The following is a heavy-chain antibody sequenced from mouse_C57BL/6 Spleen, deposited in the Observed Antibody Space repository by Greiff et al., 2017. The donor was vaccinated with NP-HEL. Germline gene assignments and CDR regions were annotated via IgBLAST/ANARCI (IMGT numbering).Heavy chain of an antibody. V-gene: IGHV1-7*01. J-gene: IGHJ1*03. CDR3: ARWDDAHWYFDV. D-gene: IGHD2-3*01. CDR1: GYTFTSYW. CDR2: INPSSGYT. Sequence: QVHVKQSGAELAKPGASVKLSCKASGYTFTSYWMHWVKQRPGQGLEWIGYINPSSGYTKYNQKFKDKATLTADKSSSTAYMQLSSLTYEDSAVYYCARWDDAHWYFDVWGTGTTVTVSS.